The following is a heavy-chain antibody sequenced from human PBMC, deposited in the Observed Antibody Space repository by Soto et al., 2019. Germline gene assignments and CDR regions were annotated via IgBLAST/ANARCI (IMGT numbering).Heavy chain of an antibody. CDR1: GVTLTSYA. CDR2: ISKSGDST. D-gene: IGHD3-10*01. J-gene: IGHJ4*02. CDR3: AKGSFGFDY. Sequence: GGSLRLSCAASGVTLTSYAMTWVRQVPGEGLQWVSSISKSGDSTYYADSVKGRFTTSRDNSKNTLYLQMNSLRAEDTAIYYCAKGSFGFDYWGQGTLVTVSS. V-gene: IGHV3-23*01.